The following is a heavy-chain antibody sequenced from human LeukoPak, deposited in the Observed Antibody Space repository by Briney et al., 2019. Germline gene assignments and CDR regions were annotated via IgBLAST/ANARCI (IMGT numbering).Heavy chain of an antibody. V-gene: IGHV3-21*01. J-gene: IGHJ3*02. Sequence: PGGSLRLSCAASGFTFSSYSMNWVRQAPGKGLEWVSSISSSSSYIYYADSVKGRFTISRDNAKNSLYLQMNSLRAEDTAVYYCARQYDILTSPDAFDIWGQGTMVTVSS. CDR3: ARQYDILTSPDAFDI. D-gene: IGHD3-9*01. CDR1: GFTFSSYS. CDR2: ISSSSSYI.